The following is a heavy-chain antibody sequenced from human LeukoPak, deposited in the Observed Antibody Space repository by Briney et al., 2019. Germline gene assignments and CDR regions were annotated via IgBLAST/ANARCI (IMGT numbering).Heavy chain of an antibody. J-gene: IGHJ4*02. Sequence: PSETLSLTCTVSGGSIRSYYWSWIRQPPGKGLEWIGYIYYSGSTNYNPSLKSRVTISVDSSKNQFSLKLSSVTAADTAVYYCARETSRTTVTTDYYFDHWGQGTQVTVSS. CDR1: GGSIRSYY. CDR3: ARETSRTTVTTDYYFDH. CDR2: IYYSGST. D-gene: IGHD4-17*01. V-gene: IGHV4-59*01.